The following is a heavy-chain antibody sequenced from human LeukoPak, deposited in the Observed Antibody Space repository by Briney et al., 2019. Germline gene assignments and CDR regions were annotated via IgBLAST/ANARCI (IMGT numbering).Heavy chain of an antibody. CDR1: GFTVSTNF. D-gene: IGHD2-8*01. CDR3: ARFNDYGDY. Sequence: PGGSLRPSCAVSGFTVSTNFMSWVRQAPGKGLEWVSVIYSGGSTYYADSVRGRFTISRDNSKNTLYLQMNSLRAEDTAVYYCARFNDYGDYWGQGTLVTVSS. V-gene: IGHV3-53*01. CDR2: IYSGGST. J-gene: IGHJ4*02.